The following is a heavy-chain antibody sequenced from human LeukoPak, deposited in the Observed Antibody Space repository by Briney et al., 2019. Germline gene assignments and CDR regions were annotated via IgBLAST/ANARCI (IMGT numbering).Heavy chain of an antibody. CDR2: ISDNNSTM. D-gene: IGHD1-26*01. Sequence: PGGSLRLSCVASGFTFTNNALHWVRQAPGKGLEWLSYISDNNSTMAYANSVKGRFTISRDNAKNSLYLQMNSLRAEDTAVYYCASPLGSTFHIWGQGTVVTVSS. CDR3: ASPLGSTFHI. V-gene: IGHV3-48*01. J-gene: IGHJ3*02. CDR1: GFTFTNNA.